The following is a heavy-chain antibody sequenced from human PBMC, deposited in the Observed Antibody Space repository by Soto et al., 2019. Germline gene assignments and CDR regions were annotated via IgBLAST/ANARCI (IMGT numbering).Heavy chain of an antibody. CDR3: AAGEYHDTSGYSSDY. V-gene: IGHV1-58*01. J-gene: IGHJ4*02. D-gene: IGHD3-3*01. CDR2: IVVGSGNT. CDR1: GFTFITST. Sequence: SVKVSFKVSGFTFITSTLQWVRQARGQPLEWIGWIVVGSGNTIYAQKFQERVTFTRDESTSTAYMELSSLRSEDTGVYYCAAGEYHDTSGYSSDYWGQGTLVTVSS.